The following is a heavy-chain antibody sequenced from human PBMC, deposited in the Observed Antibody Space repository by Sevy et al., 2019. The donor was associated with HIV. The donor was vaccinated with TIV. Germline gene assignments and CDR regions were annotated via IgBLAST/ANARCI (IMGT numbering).Heavy chain of an antibody. D-gene: IGHD4-4*01. CDR3: AKTLDYSNSGGYYYGMDV. J-gene: IGHJ6*02. Sequence: EGSLRLSCAASGFTFSSYAMSWVRQAPGKGLEWVSAISGSGGSTYYADSVKDRFTISRDNSKNTLYLQMNSLRAEDTAVYYCAKTLDYSNSGGYYYGMDVWGQGTTVTVSS. V-gene: IGHV3-23*01. CDR1: GFTFSSYA. CDR2: ISGSGGST.